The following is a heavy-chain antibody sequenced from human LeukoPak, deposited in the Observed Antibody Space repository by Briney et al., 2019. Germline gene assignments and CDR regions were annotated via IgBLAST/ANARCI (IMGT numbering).Heavy chain of an antibody. D-gene: IGHD3-16*01. CDR3: ARSATGDRFDY. J-gene: IGHJ4*02. CDR1: GFTVSSNY. Sequence: GSLRLSCAASGFTVSSNYMSWVRQAPGKGLEWVSVIYSGGSTYYADSVKGRFTISRDNSKNTLYLQMNSLRAEDTAVYYCARSATGDRFDYWGQGTLVTVSS. V-gene: IGHV3-53*01. CDR2: IYSGGST.